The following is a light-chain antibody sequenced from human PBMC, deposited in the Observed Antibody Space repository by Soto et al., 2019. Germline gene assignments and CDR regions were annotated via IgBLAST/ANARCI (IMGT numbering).Light chain of an antibody. CDR2: EVS. CDR1: SSDVGGYNY. CDR3: SSYTSSSTYV. J-gene: IGLJ1*01. V-gene: IGLV2-14*01. Sequence: QFLLTEASSLTGSPGQPITISCTGTSSDVGGYNYVSWYQQHPGKAPKLMIYEVSNRPSGVSNRFSGSKSGNTASLTISGLQAEDEADYYCSSYTSSSTYVFGTGTKVNVL.